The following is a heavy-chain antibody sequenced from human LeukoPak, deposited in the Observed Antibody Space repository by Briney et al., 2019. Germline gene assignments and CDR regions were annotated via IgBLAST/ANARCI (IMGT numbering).Heavy chain of an antibody. CDR3: ARAEGYYDSSGYYHFDY. D-gene: IGHD3-22*01. J-gene: IGHJ4*02. CDR1: GYTFTSYD. Sequence: ASVKVSCKASGYTFTSYDINWVRQATGQGLEWMGWMNPNSGNTGYAQKFQGRVTMTRNTSISTAYMELGSLRSEDTAVYYCARAEGYYDSSGYYHFDYWGQGTLVTVSS. V-gene: IGHV1-8*01. CDR2: MNPNSGNT.